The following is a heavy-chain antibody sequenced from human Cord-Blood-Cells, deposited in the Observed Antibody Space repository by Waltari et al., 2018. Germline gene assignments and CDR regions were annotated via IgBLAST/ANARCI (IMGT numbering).Heavy chain of an antibody. J-gene: IGHJ3*02. CDR3: TRESGVLRFSSPGDAFDI. V-gene: IGHV3-49*04. CDR2: IRSKAYGGTT. CDR1: GFTFGDYA. D-gene: IGHD3-3*01. Sequence: EVQLVESGGGLVQPGRSLRLSCTASGFTFGDYAMSWVRQAPGQGLEWVGFIRSKAYGGTTEYAASVKGRFTISRDDSKSIAYLQMNSLKTEDTAVYYCTRESGVLRFSSPGDAFDIWGQGTMVTVSS.